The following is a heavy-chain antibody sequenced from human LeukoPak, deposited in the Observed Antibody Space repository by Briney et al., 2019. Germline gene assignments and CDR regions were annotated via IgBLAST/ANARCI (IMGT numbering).Heavy chain of an antibody. V-gene: IGHV5-51*01. CDR1: GYSFPNYW. CDR2: IYPGDSDT. Sequence: GESLKISCKTSGYSFPNYWIGWVRQMPGKGLEWVGAIYPGDSDTRYSPSFQGQVTISADQSISTAFLQWRSLQAADAAMYYCAASDGVAFSIWGQGTLASVSS. CDR3: AASDGVAFSI. J-gene: IGHJ3*02. D-gene: IGHD3-10*01.